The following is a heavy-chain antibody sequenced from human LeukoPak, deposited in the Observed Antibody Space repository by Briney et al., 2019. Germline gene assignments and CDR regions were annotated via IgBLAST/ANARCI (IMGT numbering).Heavy chain of an antibody. J-gene: IGHJ4*02. CDR3: VRAVTTSFAGGNY. CDR1: GFTVSSNY. CDR2: IYSGDST. Sequence: AGGSLRLSCAASGFTVSSNYMSWVRQAPGKGLEWVSVIYSGDSTYYADSVKGRFTMSRDNSKNTLYLQMNSLRVEDTAVYYCVRAVTTSFAGGNYWGQGTLVTVSS. D-gene: IGHD4-17*01. V-gene: IGHV3-66*01.